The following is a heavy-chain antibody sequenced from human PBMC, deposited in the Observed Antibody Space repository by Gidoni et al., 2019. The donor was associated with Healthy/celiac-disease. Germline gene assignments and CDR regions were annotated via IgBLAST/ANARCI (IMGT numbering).Heavy chain of an antibody. CDR3: ARGVFIDDYGDYLDY. V-gene: IGHV3-48*03. D-gene: IGHD4-17*01. J-gene: IGHJ4*02. CDR1: GCTFSSYE. CDR2: VSSSGSTI. Sequence: EVQLVESGGGLVQPGGSLRLSCAASGCTFSSYEMNWVRQAPGKGLEWVSYVSSSGSTISYANSVKVRFTISRDDATNSLYLQMISLRAEDTAVYYCARGVFIDDYGDYLDYWGQGTLVTVSS.